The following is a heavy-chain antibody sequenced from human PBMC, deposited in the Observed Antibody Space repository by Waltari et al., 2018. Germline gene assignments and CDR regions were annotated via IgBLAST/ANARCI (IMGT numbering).Heavy chain of an antibody. CDR3: IRPFEMGID. CDR1: GLILSDYA. V-gene: IGHV3-73*01. Sequence: EVQLVESGGALVQPGGSLNLSCAASGLILSDYAIHWVRQASGKGPEWVGRIRSRFKGDATAYGESVQGRFTISRDDSKNTVYLEMNSLKTDDTAVYYCIRPFEMGIDWGQGTLVTVSS. CDR2: IRSRFKGDAT. J-gene: IGHJ4*02. D-gene: IGHD7-27*01.